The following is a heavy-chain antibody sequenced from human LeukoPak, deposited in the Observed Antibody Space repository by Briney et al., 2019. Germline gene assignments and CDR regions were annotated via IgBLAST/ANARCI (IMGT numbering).Heavy chain of an antibody. CDR1: GFTFSSYG. J-gene: IGHJ6*03. CDR3: AKGSGYGAQYYYYYMDV. Sequence: GGSLRLSCAASGFTFSSYGMHWVRQAPGKGLEWVAFIRYDGSNKYYADSVKGRFTISRDNSKNTLYLHVNSLRPEDTAAYYCAKGSGYGAQYYYYYMDVWGKGTTVTISS. CDR2: IRYDGSNK. D-gene: IGHD5-12*01. V-gene: IGHV3-30*02.